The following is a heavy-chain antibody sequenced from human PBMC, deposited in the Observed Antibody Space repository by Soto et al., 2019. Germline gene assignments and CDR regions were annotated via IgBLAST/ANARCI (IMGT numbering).Heavy chain of an antibody. J-gene: IGHJ6*02. V-gene: IGHV4-39*01. CDR2: IYSSGST. CDR1: CYSIRIISYP. D-gene: IGHD3-16*01. Sequence: SETLSLTCTVSCYSIRIISYPWAWIRQPPGKGLEWIGSIYSSGSTHYNPSLQSRVTISVDTSKNQFSLKLNSVTAADTAVYYCARYPGGKYYSYGMDVWGQGTTVT. CDR3: ARYPGGKYYSYGMDV.